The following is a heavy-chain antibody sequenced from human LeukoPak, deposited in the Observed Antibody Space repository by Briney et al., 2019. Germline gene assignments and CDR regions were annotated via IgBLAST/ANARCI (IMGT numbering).Heavy chain of an antibody. D-gene: IGHD6-13*01. V-gene: IGHV4-38-2*02. CDR1: GYSISSGYY. Sequence: PSETLSLTCTVSGYSISSGYYWGWIRQPPGKGLEWIGSIYHSGSTYYNPSLKSRVTISVDTSKNQFSLKLSSVTAADTAVYYCARALPGSDAFDIWGQGTMVTVSS. CDR3: ARALPGSDAFDI. J-gene: IGHJ3*02. CDR2: IYHSGST.